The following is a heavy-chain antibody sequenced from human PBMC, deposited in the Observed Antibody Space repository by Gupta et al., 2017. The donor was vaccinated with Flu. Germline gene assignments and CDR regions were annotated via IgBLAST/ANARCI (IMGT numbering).Heavy chain of an antibody. CDR2: IIPLFGAI. V-gene: IGHV1-69*06. D-gene: IGHD6-6*01. CDR1: GGTFSDYT. Sequence: QMQLSQSGAEGKKLGSSGKVCCKTCGGTFSDYTISWVRQTPGQGLEWMGGIIPLFGAITYAPKFQGRGTITADTSTSTVYMELSSLRSGDTAAYYSARGPGADSSGVKYGLDVWVQGTTVTVSS. J-gene: IGHJ6*02. CDR3: ARGPGADSSGVKYGLDV.